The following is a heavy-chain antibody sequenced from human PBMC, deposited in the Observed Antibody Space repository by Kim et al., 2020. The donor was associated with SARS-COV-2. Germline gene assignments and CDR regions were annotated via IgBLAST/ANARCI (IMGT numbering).Heavy chain of an antibody. Sequence: GGSLRLSCAASGFTFSSYSMNWVRQAPGKGLEWVSSISSSSSYIYYADSVKGRFTISRDNAKNSLYLQMNSLGAEDTAVYYCARDVSAGYYDSSANGAFDIWGQGTMVTVSS. J-gene: IGHJ3*02. D-gene: IGHD3-22*01. V-gene: IGHV3-21*01. CDR2: ISSSSSYI. CDR3: ARDVSAGYYDSSANGAFDI. CDR1: GFTFSSYS.